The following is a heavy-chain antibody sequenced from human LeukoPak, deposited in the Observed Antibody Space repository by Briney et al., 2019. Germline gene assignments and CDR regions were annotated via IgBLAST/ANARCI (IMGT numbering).Heavy chain of an antibody. V-gene: IGHV3-53*01. CDR2: IYSGGST. Sequence: GGSLRLSCAASGFTVSSNYMSWVRQAPGKGLEWVSVIYSGGSTYYADSEKGRFTISRDNSKNTLYLQMNSLRAEDTAVYYCARDQSTTVTTSFGYYYYMDVWGKGTTVTVSS. CDR3: ARDQSTTVTTSFGYYYYMDV. D-gene: IGHD4-17*01. CDR1: GFTVSSNY. J-gene: IGHJ6*03.